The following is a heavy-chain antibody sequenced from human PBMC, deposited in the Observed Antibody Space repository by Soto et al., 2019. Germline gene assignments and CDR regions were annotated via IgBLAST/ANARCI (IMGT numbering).Heavy chain of an antibody. CDR2: INSRSTAV. D-gene: IGHD2-15*01. CDR1: GFTFSISA. Sequence: GGSLRLSCEASGFTFSISAMNWVRQAPGKGLEWVSSINSRSTAVRYADSVKGRFTISRDNANNSLSLQLNSLRPEDTAVYYCARGGGSLGYWGQGTLVTVSS. CDR3: ARGGGSLGY. J-gene: IGHJ4*02. V-gene: IGHV3-21*01.